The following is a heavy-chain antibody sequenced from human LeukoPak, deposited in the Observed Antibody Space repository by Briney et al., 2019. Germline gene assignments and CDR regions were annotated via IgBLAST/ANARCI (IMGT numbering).Heavy chain of an antibody. CDR3: ARVPSAYYYGSGSYNTFDY. Sequence: ASVKVSCKASGYTFTGYYMHWVRQAPGQGLEWMGWINPNSGGTNYAQKFQGRVTMTRDTSISTAYMELSRLRSDDTAVYYCARVPSAYYYGSGSYNTFDYWGQGTLVTVSS. CDR1: GYTFTGYY. D-gene: IGHD3-10*01. CDR2: INPNSGGT. V-gene: IGHV1-2*02. J-gene: IGHJ4*02.